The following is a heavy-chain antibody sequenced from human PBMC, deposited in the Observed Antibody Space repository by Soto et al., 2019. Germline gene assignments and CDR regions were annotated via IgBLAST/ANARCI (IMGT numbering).Heavy chain of an antibody. V-gene: IGHV1-2*02. D-gene: IGHD6-6*01. CDR1: GYTFTGYY. CDR3: ARLTEYSSSSRGYYYYGMDV. J-gene: IGHJ6*02. Sequence: QVQLVQSGAEVKKPGASVKVSCKASGYTFTGYYMHWVRQAPGQGLEWMGWINPNSGGTNYAQKFKGRVTMTRDTSISTASMELSRLRSDDTAVYYCARLTEYSSSSRGYYYYGMDVWGQGTTVTVSS. CDR2: INPNSGGT.